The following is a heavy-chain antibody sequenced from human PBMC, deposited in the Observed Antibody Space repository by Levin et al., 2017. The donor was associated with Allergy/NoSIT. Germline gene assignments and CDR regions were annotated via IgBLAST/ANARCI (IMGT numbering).Heavy chain of an antibody. CDR1: GGTFSSYA. J-gene: IGHJ6*02. CDR3: ARGLEGAAAGLYGMDV. CDR2: IIPIFGTA. V-gene: IGHV1-69*13. Sequence: SVKVSCKASGGTFSSYAISWVRQAPGQGLEWMGGIIPIFGTANYAQKFQGRVTITADESTSTAYMELSSLRSEDTAVYYCARGLEGAAAGLYGMDVWGQGTTVTVSS. D-gene: IGHD6-13*01.